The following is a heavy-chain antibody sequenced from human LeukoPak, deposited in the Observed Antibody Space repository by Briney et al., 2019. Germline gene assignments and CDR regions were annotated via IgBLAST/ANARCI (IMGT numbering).Heavy chain of an antibody. Sequence: GGSEGLSCAASGFTFSSYEMNWVRQGPGKGLEWVSYISSSGSSKYYADSVKGRFTISRDNAKKSLYLQMNSLRAEDTAVYYCARGWGEGGQGSLVTVPS. V-gene: IGHV3-48*03. CDR3: ARGWGE. D-gene: IGHD3-10*01. CDR1: GFTFSSYE. CDR2: ISSSGSSK. J-gene: IGHJ4*01.